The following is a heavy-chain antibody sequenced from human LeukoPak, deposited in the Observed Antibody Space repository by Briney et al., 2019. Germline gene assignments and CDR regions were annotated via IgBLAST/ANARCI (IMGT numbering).Heavy chain of an antibody. CDR2: MYLSGTT. CDR1: GFTFSKYA. D-gene: IGHD3-22*01. J-gene: IGHJ4*02. CDR3: AGLVGRYSSGLYYYYFDY. Sequence: PGGSLRLSCAASGFTFSKYAMDWVRQPPGKGLEWIGEMYLSGTTHSNPSVKSRVTISIDKSKNQFFLNLSSVTAADTAVYYCAGLVGRYSSGLYYYYFDYWGQGTLVTVSS. V-gene: IGHV4-4*02.